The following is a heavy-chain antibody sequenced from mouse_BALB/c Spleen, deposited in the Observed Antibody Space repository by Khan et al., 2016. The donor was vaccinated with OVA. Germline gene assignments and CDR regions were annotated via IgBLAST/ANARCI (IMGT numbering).Heavy chain of an antibody. J-gene: IGHJ3*01. CDR1: GFTFSTYA. CDR3: ARHNYGPFAY. D-gene: IGHD1-1*01. Sequence: EVELVESGGDLVKPGGSLKLSCAASGFTFSTYAMSWVRQTPDKRLEWVATINTGGDYIYFPVSVRGRFTISRDNAKNTLYLQMSSLRSEDTAMYYCARHNYGPFAYWGQGTLVTVSA. V-gene: IGHV5-6*01. CDR2: INTGGDYI.